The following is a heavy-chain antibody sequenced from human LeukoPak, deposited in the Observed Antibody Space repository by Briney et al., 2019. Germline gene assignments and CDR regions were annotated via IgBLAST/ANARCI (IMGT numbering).Heavy chain of an antibody. J-gene: IGHJ3*02. CDR2: IIPIFGTA. Sequence: SVKVSCKASGGTFSSYAISWVRQAPGQGLEWMGGIIPIFGTANYAQKFQGRVTITADESTSTAYMELSSLRSEDTAVYYCANSIAADNDAFDIWGQGTMVTVSS. CDR1: GGTFSSYA. D-gene: IGHD6-6*01. CDR3: ANSIAADNDAFDI. V-gene: IGHV1-69*13.